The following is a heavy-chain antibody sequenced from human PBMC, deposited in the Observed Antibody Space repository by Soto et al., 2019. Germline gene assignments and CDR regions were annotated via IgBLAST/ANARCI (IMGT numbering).Heavy chain of an antibody. CDR1: GFNFSRYE. J-gene: IGHJ4*02. CDR3: VREEQRCWFNHKHFDS. V-gene: IGHV3-48*03. D-gene: IGHD6-25*01. CDR2: ITGSSSTV. Sequence: EAHLVESGGGLVQPGGSLRLSCEASGFNFSRYEMNWVRQAPGKGLEWVSYITGSSSTVYYADSVKGRFTISRDKAKNSLYLHMNSLTAEDTAVYYCVREEQRCWFNHKHFDSWGQGTLVTVSS.